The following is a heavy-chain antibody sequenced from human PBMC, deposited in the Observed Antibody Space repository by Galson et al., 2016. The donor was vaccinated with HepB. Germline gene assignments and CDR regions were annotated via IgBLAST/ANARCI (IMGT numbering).Heavy chain of an antibody. Sequence: SLRLSCAASGFTFSDNYLSWIRQAPGKGLEWLSYISSSGTTIYYADSGKGRFTISGDNATNSLYLQMNSLRADDTALYYCARRWDAFDLWGQGTMVTVSS. CDR3: ARRWDAFDL. J-gene: IGHJ3*01. CDR2: ISSSGTTI. D-gene: IGHD2-15*01. V-gene: IGHV3-11*01. CDR1: GFTFSDNY.